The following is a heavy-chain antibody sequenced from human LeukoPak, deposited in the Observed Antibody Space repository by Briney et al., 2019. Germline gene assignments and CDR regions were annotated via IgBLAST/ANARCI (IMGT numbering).Heavy chain of an antibody. CDR1: GFTFSSYW. CDR2: IKQDGSEK. CDR3: AKVIYDFWSGYFLFDY. Sequence: PGGSLRLSCAASGFTFSSYWMGWVRQAPGKGLEWVANIKQDGSEKYYVDSVKGRFTISRDNAKNSLYLQMNSLRAEDTAVYYCAKVIYDFWSGYFLFDYWGQGTLVTVSS. J-gene: IGHJ4*02. V-gene: IGHV3-7*01. D-gene: IGHD3-3*01.